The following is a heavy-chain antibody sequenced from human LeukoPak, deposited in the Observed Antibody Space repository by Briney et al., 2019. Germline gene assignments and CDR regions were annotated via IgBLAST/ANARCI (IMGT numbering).Heavy chain of an antibody. D-gene: IGHD6-13*01. CDR3: AREQLVKYYYYYMDV. CDR1: GFTFSSYA. Sequence: GALRLSCAASGFTFSSYAMSWVRQAPGKGLEWVSAISGSGGSTYYADSVKGRFTISRDNAKNSLYLQMNSLRAEDTAVYYCAREQLVKYYYYYMDVWGKGTTVTVSS. CDR2: ISGSGGST. V-gene: IGHV3-23*01. J-gene: IGHJ6*03.